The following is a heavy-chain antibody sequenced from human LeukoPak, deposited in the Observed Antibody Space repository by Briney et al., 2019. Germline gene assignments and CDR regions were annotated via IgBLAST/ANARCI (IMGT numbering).Heavy chain of an antibody. CDR2: ISGSGGST. CDR1: GFTFSSYA. J-gene: IGHJ4*02. CDR3: AKLWVMITFGGVVDIETPGSSGDY. D-gene: IGHD3-16*02. V-gene: IGHV3-23*01. Sequence: GGSLRLSCAASGFTFSSYAMSWVRQAPGKGLEWVSAISGSGGSTYYADSVKGRFTISRDNSKNTLYLQMNSLRAEDTAVYYCAKLWVMITFGGVVDIETPGSSGDYWGQGTLVTVSS.